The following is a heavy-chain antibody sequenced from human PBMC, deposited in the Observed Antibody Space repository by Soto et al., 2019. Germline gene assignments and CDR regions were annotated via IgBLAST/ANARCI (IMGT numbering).Heavy chain of an antibody. D-gene: IGHD3-10*02. V-gene: IGHV1-3*01. J-gene: IGHJ5*02. CDR3: GRDQSGTGYYVDWFDP. Sequence: QVHFVQSGAEVKKPGASVKVSCKASGYTFSGHAIHWLRQAPGQRPEWLGWINAGKSKTYYSEKFEGRVTFARYTVATTVNMELTSLTSEDTAVYYCGRDQSGTGYYVDWFDPWGQGTLVTVSS. CDR1: GYTFSGHA. CDR2: INAGKSKT.